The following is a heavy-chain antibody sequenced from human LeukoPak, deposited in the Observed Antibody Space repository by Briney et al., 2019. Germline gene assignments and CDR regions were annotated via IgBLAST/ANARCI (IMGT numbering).Heavy chain of an antibody. CDR1: GGSFSGYY. CDR2: INHSGST. Sequence: NPSETLSLTCAVYGGSFSGYYWSWIRQPPGKGLEWIGEINHSGSTNYNPSLKSRVTISVDTSKNQFSLKLSSVTAADTAVYYCARADYYDSSGYYAWGQGTLVTVSS. V-gene: IGHV4-34*01. J-gene: IGHJ5*02. CDR3: ARADYYDSSGYYA. D-gene: IGHD3-22*01.